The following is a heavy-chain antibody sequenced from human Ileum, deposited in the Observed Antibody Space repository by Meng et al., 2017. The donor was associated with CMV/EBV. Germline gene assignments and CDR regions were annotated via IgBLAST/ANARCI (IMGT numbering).Heavy chain of an antibody. CDR1: GGSFSGDY. J-gene: IGHJ4*02. V-gene: IGHV4-34*01. CDR3: ARRVGSGKYYFDF. D-gene: IGHD3-10*01. Sequence: CAVYGGSFSGDYCSRIRQSRGKGVEWIGESKHSESNNDNPNIKSRVTISVDSFKNQCTLRLNSVTAADTAVFHCARRVGSGKYYFDFWSQGSLVTVSS. CDR2: SKHSESN.